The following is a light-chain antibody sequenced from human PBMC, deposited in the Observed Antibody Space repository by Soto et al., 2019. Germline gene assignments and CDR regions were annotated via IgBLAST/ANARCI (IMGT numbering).Light chain of an antibody. J-gene: IGKJ1*01. CDR2: KAS. V-gene: IGKV1-5*03. CDR3: QQYNSYLWT. Sequence: DIQMTQSPSTLSASVGDRVTITCRASQSISSWLAWYQQKPGKAPKLLIYKASSLESGVPSRFSGSGSGTEFTLTIRSLQTDDFANYYCQQYNSYLWTFGQGTKVDIK. CDR1: QSISSW.